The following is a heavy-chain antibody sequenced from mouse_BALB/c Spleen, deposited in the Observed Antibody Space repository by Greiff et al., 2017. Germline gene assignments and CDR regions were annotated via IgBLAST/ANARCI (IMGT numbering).Heavy chain of an antibody. CDR3: ARGLYYYGSSYYAMDY. Sequence: EVQGVESGGGLVQPGGSLKLSCAASGFTFSSYGMSWVRQTPDKRLELVATINSNGGSTYYPDSVKGRFTISRDNAKNTLYLQMSSLKSEDTAMYYCARGLYYYGSSYYAMDYWGQGTSVTVSS. V-gene: IGHV5-6-3*01. J-gene: IGHJ4*01. D-gene: IGHD1-1*01. CDR1: GFTFSSYG. CDR2: INSNGGST.